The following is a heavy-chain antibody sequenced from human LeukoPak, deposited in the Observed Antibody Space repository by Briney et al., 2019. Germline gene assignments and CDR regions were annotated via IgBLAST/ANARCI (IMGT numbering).Heavy chain of an antibody. D-gene: IGHD3-3*01. V-gene: IGHV3-15*07. J-gene: IGHJ4*02. CDR3: TTLRFLEWFSGNQYDY. CDR2: IKSKTDGGTT. Sequence: GGSLRLSCAASGFTFSSYAMNWVRQAPGKGLEWVGRIKSKTDGGTTDYAAPVKGRFTISRDDSKNTLYLQMNSLKTEDTAVYYCTTLRFLEWFSGNQYDYWGQGTLVTVSS. CDR1: GFTFSSYA.